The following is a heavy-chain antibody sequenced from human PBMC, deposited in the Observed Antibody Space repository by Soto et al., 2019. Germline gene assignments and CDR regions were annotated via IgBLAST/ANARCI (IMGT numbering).Heavy chain of an antibody. CDR3: ARLTSSSSDYYYGMDV. CDR2: IYYSGST. CDR1: GGSISSSSDY. D-gene: IGHD6-6*01. Sequence: ASETLSLTCTVSGGSISSSSDYWGWIRQPPGKGLEWIGSIYYSGSTYYNPSLKSRVTISVDTSKNQFSLKLSSVTAADTAVYYCARLTSSSSDYYYGMDVWGQGTTVTVSS. V-gene: IGHV4-39*01. J-gene: IGHJ6*02.